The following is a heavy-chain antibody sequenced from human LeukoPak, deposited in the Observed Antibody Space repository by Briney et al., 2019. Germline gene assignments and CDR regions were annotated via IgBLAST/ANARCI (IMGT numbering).Heavy chain of an antibody. Sequence: QVQLVESGGGVVQPGGSLRLSCAASGFNFRNYGMHWVRQAPGKGLEWVAFIRYDGSNKSYADSVKGRFTISRDNSKNTLYLQMNSLRAEDTAVYYCAKAYGSGSYLSYMDVWGKGTTVTISS. J-gene: IGHJ6*03. V-gene: IGHV3-30*02. CDR3: AKAYGSGSYLSYMDV. CDR2: IRYDGSNK. D-gene: IGHD3-10*01. CDR1: GFNFRNYG.